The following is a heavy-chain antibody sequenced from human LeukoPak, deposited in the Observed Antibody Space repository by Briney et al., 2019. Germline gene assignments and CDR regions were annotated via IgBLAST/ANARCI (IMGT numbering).Heavy chain of an antibody. J-gene: IGHJ4*02. V-gene: IGHV4-4*07. D-gene: IGHD1-7*01. Sequence: SETLSLTRTVSAGSINTYFWTWVRQPAGKGLEWIGRISGSGTAFYNPSLEGRVTISLDTANYQLFLRMTSVSAADTAVYCCARGTELTRTSGHYSFDYWGQGTLVSVSS. CDR2: ISGSGTA. CDR1: AGSINTYF. CDR3: ARGTELTRTSGHYSFDY.